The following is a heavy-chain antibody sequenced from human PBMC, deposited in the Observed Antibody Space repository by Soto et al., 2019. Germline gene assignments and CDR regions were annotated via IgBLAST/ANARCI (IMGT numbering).Heavy chain of an antibody. CDR2: INPSGGST. V-gene: IGHV1-46*01. CDR3: ARGYCSGGSCYSLTDFDY. J-gene: IGHJ4*02. D-gene: IGHD2-15*01. CDR1: GYTFTRYY. Sequence: QVQLVQSGAEVRKPGASVKVSCKASGYTFTRYYMHWVRQAPGQGLEWVGIINPSGGSTSYAQKFQGRVTMTRDTSTSTVYMELSSLRSEDTAVYYCARGYCSGGSCYSLTDFDYWGQGTLVSVSS.